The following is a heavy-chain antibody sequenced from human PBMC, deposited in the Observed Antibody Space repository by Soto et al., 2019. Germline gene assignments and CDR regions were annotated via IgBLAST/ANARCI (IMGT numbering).Heavy chain of an antibody. Sequence: GGSLRLSCAASGFTFSSYAMSWVRQAPGKGLEWVSAISGSGGSTYYADSVKGRFTISRDNSKNTLYLQMNSLRAEDTAVYYCANIGRGNWKVDYWGQGTLVTVSS. CDR1: GFTFSSYA. CDR3: ANIGRGNWKVDY. V-gene: IGHV3-23*01. CDR2: ISGSGGST. D-gene: IGHD1-1*01. J-gene: IGHJ4*02.